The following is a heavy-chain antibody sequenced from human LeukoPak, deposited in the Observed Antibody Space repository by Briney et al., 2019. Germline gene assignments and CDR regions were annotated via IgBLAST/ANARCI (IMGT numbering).Heavy chain of an antibody. V-gene: IGHV4-34*01. D-gene: IGHD1-26*01. CDR1: GGSFSGYY. CDR2: IYYSGST. Sequence: SETLSLTCAVYGGSFSGYYWSWIRQPPGKGLEWIGSIYYSGSTYYNPSLKSRVTISVDTSKNQFSLKLSSVTAADTAVYYCARGERQLIDYWGQGTLVTVSS. CDR3: ARGERQLIDY. J-gene: IGHJ4*02.